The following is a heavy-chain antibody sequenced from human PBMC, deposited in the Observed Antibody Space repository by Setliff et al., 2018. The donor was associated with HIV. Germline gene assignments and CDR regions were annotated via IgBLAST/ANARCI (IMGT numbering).Heavy chain of an antibody. CDR3: ARAPFRGGSFGWFDP. CDR1: GVSFSGYY. Sequence: SETLSLTCAVYGVSFSGYYWSWIRQPPGKGLEWIGYIYYSGSTDYNPSLKSRVTISVDPSKNQFSLNLTSVTAADTAVYYCARAPFRGGSFGWFDPWGQGTLVTVSS. CDR2: IYYSGST. J-gene: IGHJ5*02. V-gene: IGHV4-34*09. D-gene: IGHD2-15*01.